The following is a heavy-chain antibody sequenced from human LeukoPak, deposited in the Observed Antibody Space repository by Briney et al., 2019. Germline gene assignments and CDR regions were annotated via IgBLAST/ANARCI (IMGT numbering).Heavy chain of an antibody. CDR2: FYYTGST. J-gene: IGHJ4*02. V-gene: IGHV4-61*01. Sequence: SETLSLTCTVSGGSVSGGSYYWSWIRQPPGKGLEWIGYFYYTGSTNYNPSLKSRVTISVDTSKNQFSLKLSSVTAADTAAYYCAREPDCSGGSCYRDYWGQGTLVTVSS. CDR3: AREPDCSGGSCYRDY. CDR1: GGSVSGGSYY. D-gene: IGHD2-15*01.